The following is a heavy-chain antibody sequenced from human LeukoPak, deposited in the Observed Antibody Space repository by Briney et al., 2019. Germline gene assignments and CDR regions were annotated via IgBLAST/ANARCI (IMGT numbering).Heavy chain of an antibody. CDR2: INHSGST. D-gene: IGHD3-9*01. CDR1: GGSFSGYY. J-gene: IGHJ5*02. CDR3: ARGAIFSP. V-gene: IGHV4-34*01. Sequence: SETLSLTCAVYGGSFSGYYWSWIRQPLGKGLEWIGEINHSGSTNYNPSLKSRVTISVDTSKNQFSLKLSSVTAADTAVYYCARGAIFSPWGQGTLVTVSS.